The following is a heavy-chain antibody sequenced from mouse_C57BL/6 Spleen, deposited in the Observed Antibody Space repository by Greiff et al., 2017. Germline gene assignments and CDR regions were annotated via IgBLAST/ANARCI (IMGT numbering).Heavy chain of an antibody. D-gene: IGHD2-5*01. CDR3: TRYSNYAFDY. CDR2: IDPENGDT. V-gene: IGHV14-4*01. J-gene: IGHJ2*01. CDR1: GFNIKDDY. Sequence: DVQLQESGAELVRPGASVKLSCTASGFNIKDDYMHWVKQRPEQGLEWIGWIDPENGDTEYASKFQGKATITADTSSNTAYLQLSSLTSEDTAVYYCTRYSNYAFDYWGQGTTLTVSS.